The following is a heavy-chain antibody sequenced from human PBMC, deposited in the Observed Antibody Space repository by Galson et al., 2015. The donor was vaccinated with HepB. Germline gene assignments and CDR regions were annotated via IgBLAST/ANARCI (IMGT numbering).Heavy chain of an antibody. Sequence: SLRLSCAASGFMFSDHYMDWVRQAPGKGLEWIARIRNKANSYTTEYAASVRGRFTISRDDSKSSLFLQMKSPRTDDTALYYCARAPWRSSSTGRLRAEYYFDSWGQGTLVTVSS. CDR2: IRNKANSYTT. D-gene: IGHD2-2*01. J-gene: IGHJ4*02. CDR1: GFMFSDHY. V-gene: IGHV3-72*01. CDR3: ARAPWRSSSTGRLRAEYYFDS.